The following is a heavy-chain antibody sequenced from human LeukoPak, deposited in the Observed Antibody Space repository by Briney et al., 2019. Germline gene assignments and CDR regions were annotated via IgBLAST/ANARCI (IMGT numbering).Heavy chain of an antibody. CDR1: GGSISSGGYY. V-gene: IGHV4-30-2*01. D-gene: IGHD2-15*01. J-gene: IGHJ3*02. CDR2: IYHSGST. Sequence: SQTLSLTCTVSGGSISSGGYYWSWIRQPPGKGLEWIGYIYHSGSTYYNPSLKSRVTISVDRSKNRFSLKLSSVTAADTAVYYCARDAVVAATRDAFDIWGQGTMVTVSS. CDR3: ARDAVVAATRDAFDI.